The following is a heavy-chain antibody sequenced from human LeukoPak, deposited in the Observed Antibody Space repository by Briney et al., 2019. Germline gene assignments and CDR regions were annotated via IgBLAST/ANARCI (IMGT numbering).Heavy chain of an antibody. CDR1: GFTFSTYA. J-gene: IGHJ4*02. D-gene: IGHD3-10*01. Sequence: PGGSLRLSCAASGFTFSTYAMNWVRQAPGKGLEWVAVILYDGSNKDYADSVKGRFTISRDNSKNTLYLQMNSLRAEDTAVYYCAKADYYDFDSWGQGTLVTVSS. V-gene: IGHV3-30*18. CDR2: ILYDGSNK. CDR3: AKADYYDFDS.